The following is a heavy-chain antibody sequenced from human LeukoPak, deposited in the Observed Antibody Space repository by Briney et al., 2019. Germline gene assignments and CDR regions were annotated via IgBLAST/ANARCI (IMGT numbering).Heavy chain of an antibody. Sequence: GESLKISCKGSGYTIGSFGSYWIAWVRRMPGKGLEWMGSIYPIDSDTRYNPSFEGQVTVSVDRSISTAYLQWSSLKASDTAMYYCASVNSARWFFDCWGQGSLLTVSP. D-gene: IGHD3-9*01. V-gene: IGHV5-51*01. CDR1: GYTIGSFGSYW. CDR2: IYPIDSDT. J-gene: IGHJ4*02. CDR3: ASVNSARWFFDC.